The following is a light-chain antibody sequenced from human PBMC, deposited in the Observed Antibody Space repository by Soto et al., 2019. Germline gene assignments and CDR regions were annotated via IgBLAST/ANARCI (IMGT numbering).Light chain of an antibody. J-gene: IGKJ4*01. CDR1: QIIDNS. CDR2: AAS. CDR3: QQSYSLLT. Sequence: DIQMTQSPSSLSASVGDRVTITCRASQIIDNSLNWYQQKPGKAPRLLIYAASNLHSGVPSTFSGSGSGTDFTLTISSLQPEDFATYYCQQSYSLLTFGGGTKVDIK. V-gene: IGKV1-39*01.